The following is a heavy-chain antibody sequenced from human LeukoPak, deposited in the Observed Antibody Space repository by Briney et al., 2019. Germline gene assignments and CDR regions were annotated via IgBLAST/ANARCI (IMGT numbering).Heavy chain of an antibody. D-gene: IGHD1-7*01. CDR3: ARDRELNY. J-gene: IGHJ4*02. CDR1: GGSISSSSYY. V-gene: IGHV4-61*01. Sequence: SETLSLTCTVSGGSISSSSYYWGWIRQPPGKGLEWIGYIYNSGSTNYNPSLKSRATISADTSKNQFSLKLSSVTAADTAVYYCARDRELNYWGQGTLVTVSS. CDR2: IYNSGST.